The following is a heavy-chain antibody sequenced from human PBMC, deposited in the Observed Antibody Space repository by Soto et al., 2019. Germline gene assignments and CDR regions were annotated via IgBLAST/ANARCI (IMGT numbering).Heavy chain of an antibody. CDR2: ISSGGGST. J-gene: IGHJ4*02. Sequence: EVQLLESGVGLVQPGGSLRLSCAASGFTFGSYAMTWVRQAPGKGLEWVSAISSGGGSTYYADSVKGRFTISRDNSKNTLYLQMTSLRAEDTAIYYCATDSFRSGIAVAGNYWGQRTLVTVSS. D-gene: IGHD6-19*01. CDR3: ATDSFRSGIAVAGNY. CDR1: GFTFGSYA. V-gene: IGHV3-23*01.